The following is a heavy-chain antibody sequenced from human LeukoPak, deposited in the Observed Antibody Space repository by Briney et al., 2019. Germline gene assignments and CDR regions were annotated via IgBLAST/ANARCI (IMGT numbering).Heavy chain of an antibody. J-gene: IGHJ4*02. CDR2: ITSDGMST. CDR1: GFPFNKFL. D-gene: IGHD3-16*01. Sequence: GGSLRLSSVASGFPFNKFLMHWVRQAPGQGLVWVSRITSDGMSTDYADSVTGRFTISRDNATTTMHPQMNSPRAADPAVYYCVRELGGYWGQGTLVTVSS. CDR3: VRELGGY. V-gene: IGHV3-74*01.